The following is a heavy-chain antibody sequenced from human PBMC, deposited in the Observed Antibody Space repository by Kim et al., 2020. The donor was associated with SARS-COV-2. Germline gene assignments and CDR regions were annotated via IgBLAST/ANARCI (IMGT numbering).Heavy chain of an antibody. CDR2: IKQDGSEK. CDR3: ARDLFGELLYALDY. D-gene: IGHD3-10*02. CDR1: GFTFSSYW. J-gene: IGHJ4*02. V-gene: IGHV3-7*03. Sequence: GGSLRLSCAASGFTFSSYWMSWVRQAPGKGLEWVANIKQDGSEKYYVDSVKGRFTISRDNAKNSLYLQMNSLRAEDTAVYYCARDLFGELLYALDYWGQGTLVTVSS.